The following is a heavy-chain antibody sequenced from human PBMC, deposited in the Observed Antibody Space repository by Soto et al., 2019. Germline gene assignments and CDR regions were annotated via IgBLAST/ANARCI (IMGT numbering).Heavy chain of an antibody. J-gene: IGHJ6*03. CDR1: GFTFSSYD. V-gene: IGHV3-13*01. Sequence: GGSLRLSCAASGFTFSSYDMHWVRQATGKGLEWVSAIGTAGDTYYPGSVKGRFTISRENAKNSLYLQMNSLRAGDTAVYYCARVKRMVVAVAANYYYYYYMDVWGKGTTVTVSS. CDR3: ARVKRMVVAVAANYYYYYYMDV. CDR2: IGTAGDT. D-gene: IGHD6-19*01.